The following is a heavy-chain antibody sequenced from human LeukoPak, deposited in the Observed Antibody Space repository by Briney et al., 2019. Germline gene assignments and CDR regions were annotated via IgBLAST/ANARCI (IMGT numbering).Heavy chain of an antibody. J-gene: IGHJ4*02. V-gene: IGHV3-7*01. Sequence: GGSLRLSCAASGCTFSSYWMSWVRQAPGKGLEWVANIKQDGSEKYHVDSVKGRFTISRDNAENSLYLQMNSLRGEDTAVYFCARAGYSSGWDYWGQGTLVTVSS. CDR2: IKQDGSEK. D-gene: IGHD6-19*01. CDR3: ARAGYSSGWDY. CDR1: GCTFSSYW.